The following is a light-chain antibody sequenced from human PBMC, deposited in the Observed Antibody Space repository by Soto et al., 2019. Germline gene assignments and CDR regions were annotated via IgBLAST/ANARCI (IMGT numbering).Light chain of an antibody. CDR2: RNN. CDR3: AAWDDSLSGWV. J-gene: IGLJ3*02. V-gene: IGLV1-47*01. Sequence: QSALTQPPSASGTPGQRVTISCSGSSSNIGSNYVYWYQQLPGTAPKLLIYRNNQRPSGVPVRFSGSKSGTSASLAISGLRSEDEADYYCAAWDDSLSGWVFGGGTQLTVL. CDR1: SSNIGSNY.